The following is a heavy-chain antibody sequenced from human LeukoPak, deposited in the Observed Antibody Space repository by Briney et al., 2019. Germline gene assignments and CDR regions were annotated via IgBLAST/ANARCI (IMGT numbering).Heavy chain of an antibody. CDR3: ARQSSYGDYDY. Sequence: ASVKVSCKASGYTFTSYAMHWVRQAPGQRLEWMGWINAGNGNTKYSQKFQGRVTITRDTSASTAYMELSSLRPEDTAVYYCARQSSYGDYDYWGQGTLVTVSS. D-gene: IGHD4-17*01. V-gene: IGHV1-3*01. J-gene: IGHJ4*02. CDR1: GYTFTSYA. CDR2: INAGNGNT.